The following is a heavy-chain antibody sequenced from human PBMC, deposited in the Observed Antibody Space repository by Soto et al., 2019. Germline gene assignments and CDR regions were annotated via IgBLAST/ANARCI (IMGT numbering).Heavy chain of an antibody. J-gene: IGHJ4*02. CDR1: GFTFSGYG. CDR2: IWYDVSNK. V-gene: IGHV3-33*01. CDR3: VRDRGGEVAVIGSRFDH. Sequence: GGSLRLSCAASGFTFSGYGMHWVRQAPGKGLEWVAVIWYDVSNKYYADSVKGRFTISRDNANNSVYLQMNSLRDEDTALYYCVRDRGGEVAVIGSRFDHWGQGTLVTVSS. D-gene: IGHD6-19*01.